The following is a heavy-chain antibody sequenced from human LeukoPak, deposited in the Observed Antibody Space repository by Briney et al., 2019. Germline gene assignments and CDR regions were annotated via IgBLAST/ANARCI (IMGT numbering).Heavy chain of an antibody. D-gene: IGHD5-12*01. V-gene: IGHV3-30*02. CDR3: AKDVKFSWPFYFDY. CDR2: VSYDGSKK. Sequence: PGGSLRLSCGASGFIFSSYGMHWVRQAPGKGLEWVAFVSYDGSKKYYSDSVKGRFTISRDNSKNTLFLQMNSLRAEDTAVYSCAKDVKFSWPFYFDYWGQGILVTVSS. J-gene: IGHJ4*02. CDR1: GFIFSSYG.